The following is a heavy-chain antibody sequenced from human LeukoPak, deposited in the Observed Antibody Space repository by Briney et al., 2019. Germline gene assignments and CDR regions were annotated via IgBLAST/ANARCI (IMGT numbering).Heavy chain of an antibody. D-gene: IGHD4-11*01. Sequence: SETLSLTCAVYGGSFRGYYWSWIRQPPGKGLEWIGEINHSGSTNYNPSLKSRVTISVDTSKNQFSLKLSSVTAADTAVYYCARGRPISKRYYYYYYMDVWGKGTTVTVSS. J-gene: IGHJ6*03. CDR1: GGSFRGYY. V-gene: IGHV4-34*01. CDR2: INHSGST. CDR3: ARGRPISKRYYYYYYMDV.